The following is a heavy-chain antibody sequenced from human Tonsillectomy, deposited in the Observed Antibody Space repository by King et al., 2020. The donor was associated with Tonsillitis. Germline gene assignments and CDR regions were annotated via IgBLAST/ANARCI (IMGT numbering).Heavy chain of an antibody. D-gene: IGHD5-18*01. CDR3: AREVDTCMVTYGCFDI. Sequence: VQLQESGPGLVKPSQTLSLTCAVSGDSISSGGYSWSWIRQPPGKGLEWIGYFYYSGSTYYNPSLKSRITISLDTSKNQFSLKLSSVTAADTAVSYCAREVDTCMVTYGCFDIWGQGTMVTVSS. CDR1: GDSISSGGYS. CDR2: FYYSGST. V-gene: IGHV4-30-4*07. J-gene: IGHJ3*02.